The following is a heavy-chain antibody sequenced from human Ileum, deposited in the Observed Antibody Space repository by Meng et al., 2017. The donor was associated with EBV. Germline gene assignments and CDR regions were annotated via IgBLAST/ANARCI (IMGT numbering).Heavy chain of an antibody. D-gene: IGHD5-24*01. CDR1: GFTFSNYG. CDR2: ISGSGDNT. Sequence: DVQLLGSGGGLIQPGGSLRLSCAASGFTFSNYGMTWVRQAPGEGLVWVSGISGSGDNTYHADSVKGRFTISRDNSKNTLYLQMNSLRAEDTAVYYCARDRDGYHDYWGQGTLVTVSS. CDR3: ARDRDGYHDY. V-gene: IGHV3-23*01. J-gene: IGHJ4*02.